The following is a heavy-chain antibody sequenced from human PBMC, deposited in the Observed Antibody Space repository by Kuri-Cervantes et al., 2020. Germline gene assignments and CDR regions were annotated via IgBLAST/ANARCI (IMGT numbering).Heavy chain of an antibody. Sequence: GGSLRLSCAASGFTFSVYGMHWVRQAPGKGLEWVAVIWSDGSNQYYADSVKGRFTISRDNSKNTLLLHMNSLRAEDTAVYYCAREIMYCGGDCNDYWGQGTLVTDSS. CDR3: AREIMYCGGDCNDY. D-gene: IGHD2-21*01. V-gene: IGHV3-33*01. J-gene: IGHJ4*02. CDR1: GFTFSVYG. CDR2: IWSDGSNQ.